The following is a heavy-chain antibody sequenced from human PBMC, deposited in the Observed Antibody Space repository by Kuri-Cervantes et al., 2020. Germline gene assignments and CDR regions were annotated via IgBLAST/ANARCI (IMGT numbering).Heavy chain of an antibody. CDR2: IYHSGST. CDR3: AGYTSGSYYKGYFDN. J-gene: IGHJ4*02. D-gene: IGHD3-10*01. V-gene: IGHV4-30-2*01. Sequence: SETLSLTCAVSGGSISSGGYSWSWIQQPPGKGLEWIGYIYHSGSTYYNPSLKSRVTISVDRSKNQFSLKLSSVTAADTAVYFCAGYTSGSYYKGYFDNWGQGTLVTVSS. CDR1: GGSISSGGYS.